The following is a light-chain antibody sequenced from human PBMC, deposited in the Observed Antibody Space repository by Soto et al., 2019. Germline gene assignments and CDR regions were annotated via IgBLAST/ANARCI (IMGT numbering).Light chain of an antibody. CDR2: DVA. J-gene: IGLJ1*01. V-gene: IGLV2-14*03. CDR1: SXDVGGSNF. Sequence: QSALTQPASESDSPGQSITISCTGTSXDVGGSNFVSWYQQHPGKPPKLIIYDVANRPSGVSNRFSGSKSGSTASLIISRLQTEDEADYYCVSYTSSTADVFGTGTKVTV. CDR3: VSYTSSTADV.